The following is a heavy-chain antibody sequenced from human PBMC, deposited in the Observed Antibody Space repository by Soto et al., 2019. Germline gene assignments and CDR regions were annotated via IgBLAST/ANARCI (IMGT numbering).Heavy chain of an antibody. J-gene: IGHJ6*02. D-gene: IGHD3-9*01. CDR2: TYYRSKWYN. Sequence: QSQTLSLTCAISGDSVSSNSAAWNWIRQSPSRGLEWLGRTYYRSKWYNDYAVSVKSRITINPDTSKNQFSLQLNSVTPEDTAVYYCASGPTYYDILTGYYYYYGMDVWGQGTTVTVSS. CDR1: GDSVSSNSAA. V-gene: IGHV6-1*01. CDR3: ASGPTYYDILTGYYYYYGMDV.